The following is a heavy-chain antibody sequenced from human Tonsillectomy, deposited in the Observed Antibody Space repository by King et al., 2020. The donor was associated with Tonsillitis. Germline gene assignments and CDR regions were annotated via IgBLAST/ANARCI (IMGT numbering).Heavy chain of an antibody. Sequence: VQLVESGGGLVQPGGSLRLSCAASGFTFSSYAMSWVRQAPGKGLEWVSAISGSGGSTYYADSVKGRFTISRDNSKNTLYLQMNRLRAEDTAVYYCAKDPKTGYCSGGSGSFPGNYYYYGMDVWGQGTTVTVSS. CDR2: ISGSGGST. V-gene: IGHV3-23*04. CDR3: AKDPKTGYCSGGSGSFPGNYYYYGMDV. CDR1: GFTFSSYA. D-gene: IGHD2-15*01. J-gene: IGHJ6*02.